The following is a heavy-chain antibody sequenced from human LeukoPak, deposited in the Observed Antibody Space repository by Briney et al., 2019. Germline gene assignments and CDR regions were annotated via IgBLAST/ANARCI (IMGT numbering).Heavy chain of an antibody. CDR3: VRYSSGWY. CDR1: GFTFSGYG. CDR2: IWSDGSNK. J-gene: IGHJ4*02. Sequence: PGGSLRLPCATSGFTFSGYGMHWVRQAPGKGLEWVTVIWSDGSNKYYADSVKGRFTISRDNSKNTLYLQMNSLRAEDTAVYYCVRYSSGWYWGQGTLVTVSS. V-gene: IGHV3-33*01. D-gene: IGHD6-19*01.